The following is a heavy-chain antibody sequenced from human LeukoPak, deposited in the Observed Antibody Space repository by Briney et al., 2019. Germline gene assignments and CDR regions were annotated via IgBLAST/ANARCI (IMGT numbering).Heavy chain of an antibody. CDR1: GFTFSSYE. CDR3: ARPFDLRDYYYYYYMDV. CDR2: ISSSGSTI. J-gene: IGHJ6*03. V-gene: IGHV3-48*03. Sequence: GGSLRLSCAAAGFTFSSYEMNWVRQAPGKGLEWVSYISSSGSTIYYADSVKGRFTISRDNAKNSLYLQMNSLRAEDTAVYYCARPFDLRDYYYYYYMDVWGKGTTVTVSS. D-gene: IGHD4-17*01.